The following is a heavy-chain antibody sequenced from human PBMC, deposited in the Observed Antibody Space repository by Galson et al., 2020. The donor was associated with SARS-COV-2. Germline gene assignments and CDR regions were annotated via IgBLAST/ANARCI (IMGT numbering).Heavy chain of an antibody. CDR1: GFTFSNYW. V-gene: IGHV3-74*01. D-gene: IGHD1-26*01. CDR3: TATRAY. CDR2: IDSTGSST. Sequence: GGSLRLSCAASGFTFSNYWMHWVRQAPGKGLVWVSRIDSTGSSTSYADSVKGRFTISRDNAKNTLYLQMNSLRVEDTALYYCTATRAYWGQGTLVTVSS. J-gene: IGHJ4*02.